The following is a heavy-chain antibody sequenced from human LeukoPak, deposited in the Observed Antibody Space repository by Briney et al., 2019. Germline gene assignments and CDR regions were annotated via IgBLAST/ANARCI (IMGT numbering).Heavy chain of an antibody. Sequence: VASVKVSCKASGYTFTGYYMHWVRQAPGQGLEWMGWINPNSGGTNYAQKFQGRVTMTRDTSISTAYMELSRLRSDDTAVYYCARDSPGYSYGRGAGDGGDYWGQGTLVTVSS. CDR3: ARDSPGYSYGRGAGDGGDY. V-gene: IGHV1-2*02. CDR2: INPNSGGT. D-gene: IGHD5-18*01. J-gene: IGHJ4*02. CDR1: GYTFTGYY.